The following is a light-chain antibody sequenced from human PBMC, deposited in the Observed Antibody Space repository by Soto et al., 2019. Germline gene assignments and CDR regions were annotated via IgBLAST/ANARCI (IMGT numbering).Light chain of an antibody. V-gene: IGKV3-20*01. CDR3: QHYASSPPGFT. CDR2: GAS. Sequence: EIVLTQSPGPLSLFPGERATLSCRASQRVSSTYFAWYRQKPGQPPRLLIYGASKRATGVPDRVSGSGSGTDFTLTINRLEPEDFAVYFCQHYASSPPGFTFGPGTTVDIK. J-gene: IGKJ3*01. CDR1: QRVSSTY.